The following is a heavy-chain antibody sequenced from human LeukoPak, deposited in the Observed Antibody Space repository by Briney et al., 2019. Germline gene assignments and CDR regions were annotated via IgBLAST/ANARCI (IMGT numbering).Heavy chain of an antibody. V-gene: IGHV1-8*01. Sequence: RASVKVSCKASGYTFTSYDINWVRQATGQGLEWMGWMNPNSGNTGYAQKFQGRVTMTRNTSISTAYMELSSLRSEDTAVYYCAREPTTVVTDNWFDPWGQGTLVTVSS. J-gene: IGHJ5*02. CDR2: MNPNSGNT. CDR1: GYTFTSYD. D-gene: IGHD4-23*01. CDR3: AREPTTVVTDNWFDP.